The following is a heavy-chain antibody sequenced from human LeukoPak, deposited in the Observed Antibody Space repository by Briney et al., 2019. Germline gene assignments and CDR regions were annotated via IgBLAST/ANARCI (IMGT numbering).Heavy chain of an antibody. CDR2: IYHSGST. CDR3: ARLQIVGATFDY. CDR1: GGSISSYY. Sequence: PSETLSLTCSVSGGSISSYYWGWIRQPPGKGLEWIGSIYHSGSTYYNPSLKSRVTISVDTSKNQFSLKLSSVTAADTAVYYCARLQIVGATFDYWGQGTLVTVSS. D-gene: IGHD1-26*01. V-gene: IGHV4-38-2*02. J-gene: IGHJ4*02.